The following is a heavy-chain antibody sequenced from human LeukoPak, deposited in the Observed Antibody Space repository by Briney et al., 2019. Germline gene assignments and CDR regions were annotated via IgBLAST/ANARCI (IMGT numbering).Heavy chain of an antibody. CDR2: ISSSSSYI. CDR3: LVDTAMVTGNWFDP. V-gene: IGHV3-21*04. Sequence: PGGSLRLSCAASGFTFSSYSMNWVRQAPGKGLEWVSSISSSSSYIYYADSVKGRFTISRDNAKNPLYLQMNSLRAEDTAVYYCLVDTAMVTGNWFDPWGQGTLVTVSS. D-gene: IGHD5-18*01. CDR1: GFTFSSYS. J-gene: IGHJ5*02.